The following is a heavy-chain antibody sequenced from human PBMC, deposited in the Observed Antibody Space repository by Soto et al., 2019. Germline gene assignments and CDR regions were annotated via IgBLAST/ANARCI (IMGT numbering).Heavy chain of an antibody. CDR3: TRNRYDFWSRYPRYGMDV. V-gene: IGHV3-49*04. Sequence: GGSLRLSCTASGFTFGDYAMSWVRQATGKGLEWVGFIRSKAYGGTTEYAASVKGRFTISRDDSKSIAYLQMNSLKTEDTAVYYCTRNRYDFWSRYPRYGMDVWGQGTPVTVSS. D-gene: IGHD3-3*01. J-gene: IGHJ6*02. CDR2: IRSKAYGGTT. CDR1: GFTFGDYA.